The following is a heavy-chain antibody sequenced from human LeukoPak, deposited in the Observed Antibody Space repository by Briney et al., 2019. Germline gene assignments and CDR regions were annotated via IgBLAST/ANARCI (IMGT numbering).Heavy chain of an antibody. D-gene: IGHD3-22*01. CDR2: ISNGGSTI. Sequence: GGSLRLSCAASGFTFSDYYMTWIRQAPGKGLEWVSYISNGGSTIYYADSVKGRFTISRDNAKNSLYLQMNSLRAEDTAVYYCARGGYYYDSSGYYYGYWGQGTLVTVSS. CDR1: GFTFSDYY. J-gene: IGHJ4*02. V-gene: IGHV3-11*04. CDR3: ARGGYYYDSSGYYYGY.